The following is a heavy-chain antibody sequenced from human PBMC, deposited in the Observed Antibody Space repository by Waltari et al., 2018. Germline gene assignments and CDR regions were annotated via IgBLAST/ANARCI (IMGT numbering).Heavy chain of an antibody. J-gene: IGHJ4*02. V-gene: IGHV4-4*02. Sequence: QVQLQESGPGLVKPSGTLSLTCAVSGGSISSSNWWSWIRQPPGKGLEWIGYIYHSGSTYYNPSLKSRVTISVDRSKNQFSLKLSSVTAADTAVYYCARARRDGYRGGDFDYWGQGTLVTVSS. CDR2: IYHSGST. CDR1: GGSISSSNW. D-gene: IGHD5-12*01. CDR3: ARARRDGYRGGDFDY.